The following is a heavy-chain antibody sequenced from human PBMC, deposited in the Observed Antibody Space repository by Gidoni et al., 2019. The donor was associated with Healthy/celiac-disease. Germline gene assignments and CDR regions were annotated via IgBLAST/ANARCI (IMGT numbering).Heavy chain of an antibody. J-gene: IGHJ4*02. CDR1: CFRVCSYA. D-gene: IGHD3-10*01. CDR3: EKVGDGSGKGYCDY. Sequence: EVPLLASGIVLVHPAGSLYSSCAVYCFRVCSYAMSWVRQAPGKGLEWVVASSGSGGSTYYADSVKGRFTISRDNSKNTLYLQMNSLRAEDTAVYYCEKVGDGSGKGYCDYWGQGTLVTVSS. V-gene: IGHV3-23*01. CDR2: SSGSGGST.